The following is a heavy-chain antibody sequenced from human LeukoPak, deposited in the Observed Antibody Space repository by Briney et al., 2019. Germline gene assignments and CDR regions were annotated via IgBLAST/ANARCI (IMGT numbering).Heavy chain of an antibody. V-gene: IGHV1-2*02. J-gene: IGHJ4*02. Sequence: ASVKVSCKASGYTFTDYYMHWVRQAPGQGLEWMGWINSSSGGTNYAQKFQGRVTMTRDTSISTAYMELSSLRSDDTAVYYCARVLVPAGGGVVDYWGQGTLVTVSS. D-gene: IGHD3-16*01. CDR1: GYTFTDYY. CDR3: ARVLVPAGGGVVDY. CDR2: INSSSGGT.